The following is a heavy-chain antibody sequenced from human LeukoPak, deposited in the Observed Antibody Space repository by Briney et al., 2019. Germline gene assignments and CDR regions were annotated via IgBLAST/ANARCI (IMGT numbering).Heavy chain of an antibody. CDR2: INSDGSST. J-gene: IGHJ3*02. CDR1: GFTFSSYW. V-gene: IGHV3-74*01. Sequence: GGSLRLSCAASGFTFSSYWMHWVRQAPGKGLVRVSRINSDGSSTSYADSVKGRFTISRDNAKNTLYLQMNSLRAEDTAVYYCAVFYGSGSYYNDAFDIWGQGTMVTVSS. D-gene: IGHD3-10*01. CDR3: AVFYGSGSYYNDAFDI.